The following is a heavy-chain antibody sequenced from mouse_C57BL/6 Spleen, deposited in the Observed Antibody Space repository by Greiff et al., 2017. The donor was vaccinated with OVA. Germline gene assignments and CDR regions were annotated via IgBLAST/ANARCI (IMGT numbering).Heavy chain of an antibody. CDR2: IDPSDSYT. J-gene: IGHJ3*01. CDR1: GYTFTSYW. Sequence: QVQLQQPGAELVMPGASVKLSCKASGYTFTSYWMHWVKQRPGQGLEWIGEIDPSDSYTNYNQKFKGKSTLTVDKSSSTAYMQLSSLTSEDSAVYYCARSYGYDVTAWFAYWGQGTLVTVSA. V-gene: IGHV1-69*01. D-gene: IGHD2-2*01. CDR3: ARSYGYDVTAWFAY.